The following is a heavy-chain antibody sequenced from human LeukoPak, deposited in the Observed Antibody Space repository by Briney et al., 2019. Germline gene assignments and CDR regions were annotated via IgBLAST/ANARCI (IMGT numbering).Heavy chain of an antibody. Sequence: GGSLRLSCAASGFTFSTYWMHRVRQAPGKGLVWVSRIKGDGSSTSYADSVKGRFTISRDNDKNTLYLQMNSLRGEDTAVYYCVGDPDYGGYSRFDYWGQGTLVTVSS. J-gene: IGHJ4*02. CDR3: VGDPDYGGYSRFDY. CDR1: GFTFSTYW. CDR2: IKGDGSST. D-gene: IGHD4-23*01. V-gene: IGHV3-74*01.